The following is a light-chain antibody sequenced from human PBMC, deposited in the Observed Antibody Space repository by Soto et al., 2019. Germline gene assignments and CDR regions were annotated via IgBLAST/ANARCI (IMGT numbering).Light chain of an antibody. Sequence: QSALTQPASVSGSPGQSITISCTGTNSDVGGYDYVSWYQQHPGKAPKLMIYEVSHRPSGVSNRFSGSRSGNTASLTISGLQAGDEGDYYCSSYTSSTTLGVFGGGTKLTVL. CDR3: SSYTSSTTLGV. V-gene: IGLV2-14*01. J-gene: IGLJ3*02. CDR1: NSDVGGYDY. CDR2: EVS.